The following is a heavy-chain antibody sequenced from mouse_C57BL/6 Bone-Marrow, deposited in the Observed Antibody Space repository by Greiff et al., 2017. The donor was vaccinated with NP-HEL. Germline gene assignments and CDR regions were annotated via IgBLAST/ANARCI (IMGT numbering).Heavy chain of an antibody. CDR3: ARGELGRPYWYFDV. J-gene: IGHJ1*03. V-gene: IGHV1-64*01. D-gene: IGHD4-1*01. CDR2: IHPNSGST. CDR1: GYTFTSYW. Sequence: QVQLQQSGAELVKPGASVKLSCKASGYTFTSYWMHWVKQRPGQGLEWIGMIHPNSGSTNYNEKFKSKATLTVDKSSSTAYMQLSSLTSEDSAVYYCARGELGRPYWYFDVWGTGTTVTVSS.